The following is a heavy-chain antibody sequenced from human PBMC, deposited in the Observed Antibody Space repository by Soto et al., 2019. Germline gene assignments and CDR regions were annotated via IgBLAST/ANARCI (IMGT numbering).Heavy chain of an antibody. Sequence: GASVKASCKASGGTFSSYAISWVRQAPGQGLEWMGGIIPIFGTANYAQKFQGRVTITADESTSTAYMELSSLRSEDTAVYYCARVVVPAARSYYYYYGMDVWGQGTTVTVSS. J-gene: IGHJ6*02. D-gene: IGHD2-2*01. V-gene: IGHV1-69*13. CDR1: GGTFSSYA. CDR3: ARVVVPAARSYYYYYGMDV. CDR2: IIPIFGTA.